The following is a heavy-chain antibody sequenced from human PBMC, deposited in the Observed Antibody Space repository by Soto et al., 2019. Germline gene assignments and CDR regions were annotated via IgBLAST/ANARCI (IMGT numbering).Heavy chain of an antibody. Sequence: EVQLLESGGGLVQPGGSLRLSCAASGFTFSSYAMSWVRQAPGKGLEWVAAISGSGGSTYYADYVKVRFTISRDNSKNALELQMNSLRAEDTAVYYCATGNDYYETTNPDCWGQGTLVTVSS. CDR2: ISGSGGST. D-gene: IGHD3-22*01. CDR3: ATGNDYYETTNPDC. V-gene: IGHV3-23*01. CDR1: GFTFSSYA. J-gene: IGHJ4*02.